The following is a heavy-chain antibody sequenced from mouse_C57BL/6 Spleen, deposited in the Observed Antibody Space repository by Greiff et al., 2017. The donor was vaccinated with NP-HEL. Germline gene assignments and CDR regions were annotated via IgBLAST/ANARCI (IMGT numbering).Heavy chain of an antibody. Sequence: EVKLVESGEGLVKPGGSLKLSCAASGFTFSSYAMSWVRQTPEKRLEWVAYISSGGDYIYYADTVKGRFTISSDNARNTLYLQMSSLKSEDTAMYYCTRDSNYEYDRRSFFAYWGQGTLVTVSA. V-gene: IGHV5-9-1*02. CDR1: GFTFSSYA. J-gene: IGHJ3*01. CDR2: ISSGGDYI. D-gene: IGHD2-4*01. CDR3: TRDSNYEYDRRSFFAY.